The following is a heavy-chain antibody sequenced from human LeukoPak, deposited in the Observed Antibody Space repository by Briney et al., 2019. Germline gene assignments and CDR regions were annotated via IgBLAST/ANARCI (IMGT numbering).Heavy chain of an antibody. D-gene: IGHD2-15*01. CDR2: ISAYNGNT. CDR1: GYTFTSYG. V-gene: IGHV1-18*01. Sequence: GASVKVSCKASGYTFTSYGISWVRQAPGQGLEWMGWISAYNGNTNYAQKLQGRVTMTTDTSTSTAYMEPRSLRSDDTAVYYCAREGVYCSGGSCFSKEIDYWGQGTLVTVSS. CDR3: AREGVYCSGGSCFSKEIDY. J-gene: IGHJ4*02.